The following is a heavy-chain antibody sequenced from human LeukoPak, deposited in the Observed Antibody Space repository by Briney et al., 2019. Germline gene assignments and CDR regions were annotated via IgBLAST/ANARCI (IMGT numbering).Heavy chain of an antibody. CDR3: AREYSSGWYSYFDY. V-gene: IGHV3-66*01. Sequence: PGGSLRLSCAASGFTVSSNYMSWVRQAPGKGLEWVSVIYSGGSTYYADSVKGKFTISRDNSKNTLYLQMNSLRAEDTAVYYCAREYSSGWYSYFDYWGQGTLVTVSS. CDR1: GFTVSSNY. D-gene: IGHD6-19*01. CDR2: IYSGGST. J-gene: IGHJ4*02.